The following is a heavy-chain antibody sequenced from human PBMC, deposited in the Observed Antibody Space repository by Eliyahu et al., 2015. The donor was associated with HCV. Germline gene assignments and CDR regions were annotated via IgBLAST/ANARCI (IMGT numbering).Heavy chain of an antibody. D-gene: IGHD3-22*01. Sequence: EVQLVESGGGLVKPGGSLRLSCAASGFTFSNAWMSWVRQAPGKGLEWVGRIKSKTDGGTTDYAAPVKGRFTISRDDSKNTLYLQMNSLKTEDTAVYYCTTRGANYYDSSGYYSWVDYWGQGTLVTVSS. V-gene: IGHV3-15*01. CDR2: IKSKTDGGTT. CDR1: GFTFSNAW. CDR3: TTRGANYYDSSGYYSWVDY. J-gene: IGHJ4*02.